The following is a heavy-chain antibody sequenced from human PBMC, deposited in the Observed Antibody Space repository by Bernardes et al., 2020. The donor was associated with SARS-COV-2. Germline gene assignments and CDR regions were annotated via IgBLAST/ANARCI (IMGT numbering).Heavy chain of an antibody. CDR1: GFTFSTFL. Sequence: GGSLRLSCAASGFTFSTFLFSWFRQAPGNGLWWVSSLAGAGLYLYYGDSVRGRFTTSRDNTRKSVFLQMASLRADDTAVYYCARDVGGTDWRVGFDVWGPGTMVHVSS. V-gene: IGHV3-21*01. J-gene: IGHJ3*01. CDR2: LAGAGLYL. D-gene: IGHD1-1*01. CDR3: ARDVGGTDWRVGFDV.